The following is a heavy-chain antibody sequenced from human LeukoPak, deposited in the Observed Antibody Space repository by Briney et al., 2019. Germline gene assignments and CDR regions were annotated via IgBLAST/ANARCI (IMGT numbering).Heavy chain of an antibody. CDR2: IYSGGST. Sequence: GGSLRLSCAASGLPFSNAWMHWVRQAPGKGLEGVSVIYSGGSTYYADSVKGRFTISRDNSKNTLYLQMNSLRAEDTAVYYCAREVTYYYDSSGYNYFDYWGQGTLVTVSS. CDR1: GLPFSNAW. V-gene: IGHV3-53*01. J-gene: IGHJ4*02. CDR3: AREVTYYYDSSGYNYFDY. D-gene: IGHD3-22*01.